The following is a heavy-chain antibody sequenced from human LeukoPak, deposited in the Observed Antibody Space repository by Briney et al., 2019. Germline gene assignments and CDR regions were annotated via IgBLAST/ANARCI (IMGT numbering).Heavy chain of an antibody. D-gene: IGHD3-16*02. CDR2: IQHDGTKT. CDR3: AKGAFVRLGELSPH. Sequence: GGSLRLSCAASGFTFSSSGMHWVRQAPGRGLEWVAFIQHDGTKTYYADSVKGRFTISRDSSENTLYLQMNILRTDDTAVYYCAKGAFVRLGELSPHWGQGTLVTVSS. J-gene: IGHJ4*02. V-gene: IGHV3-30*02. CDR1: GFTFSSSG.